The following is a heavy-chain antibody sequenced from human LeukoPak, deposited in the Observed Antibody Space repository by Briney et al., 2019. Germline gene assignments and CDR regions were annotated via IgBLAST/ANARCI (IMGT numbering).Heavy chain of an antibody. J-gene: IGHJ4*02. D-gene: IGHD1-1*01. CDR2: IYYSGST. Sequence: SETLSLTCTVSGGSISSYYWSWIRQPPGKGLEWIGYIYYSGSTNYNPSLKSRVTISVDTSKNQFSLKLSSVTAADTAVYYCARVTGTRSPYFDYWGQGTLVTVSS. CDR3: ARVTGTRSPYFDY. CDR1: GGSISSYY. V-gene: IGHV4-59*01.